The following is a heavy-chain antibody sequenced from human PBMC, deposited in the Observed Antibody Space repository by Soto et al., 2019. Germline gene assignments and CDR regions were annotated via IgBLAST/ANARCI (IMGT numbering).Heavy chain of an antibody. CDR3: ARHGSD. CDR2: IYYSGIT. V-gene: IGHV4-39*01. CDR1: GVSISNSSYY. J-gene: IGHJ4*02. Sequence: PSETLSLTCTVSGVSISNSSYYWGWIRRPPGKGLEWIGTIYYSGITYYNPSLKSRVTISVDTSKNQFSLKLTSVTAADPAVYYCARHGSDWGQGTLVTVSS.